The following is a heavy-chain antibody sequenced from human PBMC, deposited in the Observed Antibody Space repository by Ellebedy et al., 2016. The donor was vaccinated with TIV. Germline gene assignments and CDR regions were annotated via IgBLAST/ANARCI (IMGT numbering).Heavy chain of an antibody. CDR1: GGSISSYY. V-gene: IGHV4-59*12. D-gene: IGHD3-10*01. J-gene: IGHJ4*02. CDR3: AKDLGQLALWFGELLPIGFDY. Sequence: SETLSLTCTVSGGSISSYYWSWIRQPPGKGLEWIGYIYYSGSTNYNPSLKSRVTISVDTSKNQFSLKLSSVTAEDTALYYCAKDLGQLALWFGELLPIGFDYWGQGTLVTVSS. CDR2: IYYSGST.